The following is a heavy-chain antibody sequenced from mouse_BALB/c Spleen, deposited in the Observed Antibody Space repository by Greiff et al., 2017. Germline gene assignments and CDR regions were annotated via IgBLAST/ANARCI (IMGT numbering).Heavy chain of an antibody. J-gene: IGHJ1*01. Sequence: QVQLQQPGAELVKPGTSVKLSCKASGYNFTSYWINWVKLRPGQGLEWIGDIYPGSGSTKYNEKFKSKATLTVDTSSSTAYMQLSSLASEDSALYYCAIGMKDGNYWYFDVWGAGTTVTVSS. D-gene: IGHD2-1*01. CDR3: AIGMKDGNYWYFDV. V-gene: IGHV1-55*01. CDR2: IYPGSGST. CDR1: GYNFTSYW.